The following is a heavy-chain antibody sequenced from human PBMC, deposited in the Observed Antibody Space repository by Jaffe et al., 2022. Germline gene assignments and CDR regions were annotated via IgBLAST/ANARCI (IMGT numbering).Heavy chain of an antibody. V-gene: IGHV3-21*01. J-gene: IGHJ4*02. CDR3: ARDGGSGGSWHLYSGEYYFDY. CDR1: GFTFSSYS. Sequence: EVQLVESGGGLVKPGGSLRLSCAASGFTFSSYSMNWVRQAPGKGLEWVSSISSSSSYIYYADSVKGRFTISRDNAKNSLYLQMNSLRAEDTAVYYCARDGGSGGSWHLYSGEYYFDYWGQGTLVTVSS. D-gene: IGHD2-15*01. CDR2: ISSSSSYI.